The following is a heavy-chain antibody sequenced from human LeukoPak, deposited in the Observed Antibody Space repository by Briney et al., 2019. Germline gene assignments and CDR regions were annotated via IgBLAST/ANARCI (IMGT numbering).Heavy chain of an antibody. CDR1: GFTFSDYY. D-gene: IGHD1/OR15-1a*01. CDR3: ARVGSLEQAGSVDS. J-gene: IGHJ1*01. CDR2: IRSSGSPV. V-gene: IGHV3-11*01. Sequence: GGSLRLSCVASGFTFSDYYMSWIRQAPGKGLQWLSNIRSSGSPVAYADSVRGRFTISRGNAKNSLFLQMNSLRSEDTAVYYCARVGSLEQAGSVDSWGQGTLVTVSS.